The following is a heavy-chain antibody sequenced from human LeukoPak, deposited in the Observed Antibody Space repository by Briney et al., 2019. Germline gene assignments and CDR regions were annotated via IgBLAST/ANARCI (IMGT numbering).Heavy chain of an antibody. CDR3: ARGRGARLQFPYFDY. V-gene: IGHV1-46*01. J-gene: IGHJ4*02. CDR2: INPSGGST. Sequence: GASVKVSCKASGYTFTSYYMHWVRQAPGQGLEWMGIINPSGGSTSYAQKFQGRVTMTRDTSTSTVYMELSSLRSEDTAVYYCARGRGARLQFPYFDYWGQGTLVTVSS. CDR1: GYTFTSYY. D-gene: IGHD5-24*01.